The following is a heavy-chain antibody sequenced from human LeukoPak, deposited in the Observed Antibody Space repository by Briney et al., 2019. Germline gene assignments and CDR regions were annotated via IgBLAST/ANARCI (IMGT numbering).Heavy chain of an antibody. CDR3: ARDPGWGIAAAGVFDY. CDR1: GFTFSTYW. D-gene: IGHD6-13*01. Sequence: GGSLRLSCAASGFTFSTYWMSWVRQAPGKGLEWVANINGDGSEKYYVDSVKGRFTISRDNAKNSLYLQMNSLRAEDTAVYYCARDPGWGIAAAGVFDYWGQGTLVTVSS. CDR2: INGDGSEK. V-gene: IGHV3-7*01. J-gene: IGHJ4*02.